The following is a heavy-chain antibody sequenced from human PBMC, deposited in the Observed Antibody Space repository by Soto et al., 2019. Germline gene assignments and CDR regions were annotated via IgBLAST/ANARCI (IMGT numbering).Heavy chain of an antibody. J-gene: IGHJ4*02. CDR2: IYPGDSDT. CDR1: GYSFTSYW. CDR3: ARHEAAMVVFDY. D-gene: IGHD5-18*01. V-gene: IGHV5-51*01. Sequence: PGESLRISCKGAGYSFTSYWIGWVRQMPGKGLEWMGIIYPGDSDTRYSPSFQGQVTISADKSISTAYLQWSSLKASDTAMYYCARHEAAMVVFDYWGQGTLVTSPQ.